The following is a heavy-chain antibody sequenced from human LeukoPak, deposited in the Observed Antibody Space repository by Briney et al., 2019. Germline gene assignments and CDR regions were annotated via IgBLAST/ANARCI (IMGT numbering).Heavy chain of an antibody. Sequence: ASVKVSCKASGYTFTGYYMHLVRQAPGQGLEWMGRINPNSGGTNYAQKFQGRVTMTRDTSISTAYMELSRLRSDDTAVYYCARHWAMVRGVINWFDPWGQGTLVTVSS. V-gene: IGHV1-2*06. CDR2: INPNSGGT. CDR1: GYTFTGYY. D-gene: IGHD3-10*01. J-gene: IGHJ5*02. CDR3: ARHWAMVRGVINWFDP.